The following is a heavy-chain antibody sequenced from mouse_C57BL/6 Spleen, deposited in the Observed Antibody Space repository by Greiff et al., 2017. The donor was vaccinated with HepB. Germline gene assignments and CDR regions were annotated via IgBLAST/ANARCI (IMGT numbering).Heavy chain of an antibody. J-gene: IGHJ3*01. CDR2: IYPGSGST. CDR1: GYTFTSYW. D-gene: IGHD3-2*02. CDR3: ARWGDQATWFAY. Sequence: QVQLQQPGAELVKPGASVKMSCKASGYTFTSYWITWVKQRPGQGLEWIGDIYPGSGSTNYNEKFKSKATLTVDTSSSTAYMQLSSLTSEDSAVYDCARWGDQATWFAYWGQGTLVTVSA. V-gene: IGHV1-55*01.